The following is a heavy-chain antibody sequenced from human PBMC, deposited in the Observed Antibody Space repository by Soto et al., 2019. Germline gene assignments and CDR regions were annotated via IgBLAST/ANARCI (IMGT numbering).Heavy chain of an antibody. CDR3: ARDGISSPDY. J-gene: IGHJ4*02. V-gene: IGHV3-11*06. D-gene: IGHD6-13*01. Sequence: QVQLVESGGGLVKPGGSLRLSCAASGFTFSDYYMSWIRQAPGKGLEWVSYISSSSSYTNYADSVKGRFTISRDNAKNSLYLQINILRTEDTAVYYCARDGISSPDYWGQGTLVTVSS. CDR2: ISSSSSYT. CDR1: GFTFSDYY.